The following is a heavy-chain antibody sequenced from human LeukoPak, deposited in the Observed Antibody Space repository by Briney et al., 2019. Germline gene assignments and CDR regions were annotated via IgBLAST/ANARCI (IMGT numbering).Heavy chain of an antibody. J-gene: IGHJ4*02. CDR2: IYYSGST. V-gene: IGHV4-31*03. Sequence: TLSLTCTVSGGSISSGGYYWSWIRQHPGKGLEWIGYIYYSGSTYYNPSLKSRVTISVDTSKNQFSLKLSSVTAADTAVYYCARDREAYCGGDCYSEGYFDYWGQGTLVTVSS. CDR3: ARDREAYCGGDCYSEGYFDY. CDR1: GGSISSGGYY. D-gene: IGHD2-21*02.